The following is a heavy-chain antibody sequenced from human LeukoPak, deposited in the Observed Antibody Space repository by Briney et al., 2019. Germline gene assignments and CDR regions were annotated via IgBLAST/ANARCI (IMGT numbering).Heavy chain of an antibody. Sequence: SETLSLTCAVYGGSFSNYYLSWVRQPPGKGLEWIGEITHHGSTNYNPSLKSRVTISVDTSKNQFSPKLNSVAAADTAVYYCAPIFADSSDFDSWGQGTLVTVSS. D-gene: IGHD2-15*01. CDR3: APIFADSSDFDS. J-gene: IGHJ4*02. V-gene: IGHV4-34*01. CDR1: GGSFSNYY. CDR2: ITHHGST.